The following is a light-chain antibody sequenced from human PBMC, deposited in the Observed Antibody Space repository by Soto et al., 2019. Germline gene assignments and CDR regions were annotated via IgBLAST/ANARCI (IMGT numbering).Light chain of an antibody. CDR2: EGS. J-gene: IGLJ3*02. Sequence: QSVLTQPASVSGSPGQSITISCTGTSSDVGRYNLVSWYQQHPGKGPKVMIYEGSKRPSGVSNRFSGSTSGNTASLTISGLQAEDEADYYCCSYAGSSTWVFGGGTQLTVL. V-gene: IGLV2-23*01. CDR1: SSDVGRYNL. CDR3: CSYAGSSTWV.